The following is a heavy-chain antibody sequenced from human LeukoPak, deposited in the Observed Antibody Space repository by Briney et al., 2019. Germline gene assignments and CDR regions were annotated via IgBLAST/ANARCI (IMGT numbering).Heavy chain of an antibody. D-gene: IGHD3-3*01. V-gene: IGHV1-8*01. CDR1: GYTFTSYD. Sequence: GGSVKVSCKASGYTFTSYDINWVRQATGQGLEWMGWMNPNSGNTGYAQKFQGRVTMTRNTCISTAYMELSSLRSEDTAVYYCARGRSGTYDFWSGYYVYYFDYWGQGTLVTVSS. CDR3: ARGRSGTYDFWSGYYVYYFDY. CDR2: MNPNSGNT. J-gene: IGHJ4*02.